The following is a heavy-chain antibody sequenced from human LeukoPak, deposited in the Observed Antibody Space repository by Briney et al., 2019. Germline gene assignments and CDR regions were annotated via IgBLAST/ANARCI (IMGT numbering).Heavy chain of an antibody. D-gene: IGHD5-24*01. J-gene: IGHJ4*02. CDR3: ARARGWLQHHIDY. CDR1: GGSFSGYY. Sequence: SETLSLTCAVYGGSFSGYYWSWIRQPPGKGLGWIGEINHSGSTNYNPSLKSRVTISVDTSKNQFSLKLSSVTAADTAEYYCARARGWLQHHIDYWGQGTLVTVSS. CDR2: INHSGST. V-gene: IGHV4-34*01.